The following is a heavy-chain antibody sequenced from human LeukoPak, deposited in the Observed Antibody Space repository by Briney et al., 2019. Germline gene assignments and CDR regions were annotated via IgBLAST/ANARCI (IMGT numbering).Heavy chain of an antibody. CDR3: ARASLFIYYFDY. Sequence: PSETLSLTCTVSGGSISSGGYYWSWIRQHPGKGLEWIGYIYYSGSTYYNPSLKSRVTISADTSKNQFSLKLSSVTAADTAVYYCARASLFIYYFDYWGQGTLVTVSS. V-gene: IGHV4-31*03. CDR2: IYYSGST. J-gene: IGHJ4*02. CDR1: GGSISSGGYY. D-gene: IGHD2/OR15-2a*01.